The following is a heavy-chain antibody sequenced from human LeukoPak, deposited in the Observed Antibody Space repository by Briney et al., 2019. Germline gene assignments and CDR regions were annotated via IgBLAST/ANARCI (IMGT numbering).Heavy chain of an antibody. CDR1: GGSFSGYY. V-gene: IGHV4-34*01. D-gene: IGHD4-17*01. Sequence: SETLSLTCAVYGGSFSGYYWSWTRQPPGKGLEWIGEINHSESTNYNPSLKSRVTISVDTSKNQFSLKLSSVTAADTAVYYCARGSTVTTPGGMDVWGQGTTVTVSS. J-gene: IGHJ6*02. CDR2: INHSEST. CDR3: ARGSTVTTPGGMDV.